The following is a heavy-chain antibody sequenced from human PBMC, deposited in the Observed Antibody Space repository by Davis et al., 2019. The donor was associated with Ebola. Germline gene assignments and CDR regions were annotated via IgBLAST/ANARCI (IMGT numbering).Heavy chain of an antibody. CDR1: GFTFSSYA. D-gene: IGHD5-18*01. Sequence: GESLKISCAASGFTFSSYAMSWVRQAPGKGLEWVAVIWYDGSNKYYADSVKGRFTISRDNSKNTLYLQMNSLRAEDTAVYYCARYRYGSYGSIDYWGQGTLVTVSS. CDR2: IWYDGSNK. V-gene: IGHV3-33*08. CDR3: ARYRYGSYGSIDY. J-gene: IGHJ4*02.